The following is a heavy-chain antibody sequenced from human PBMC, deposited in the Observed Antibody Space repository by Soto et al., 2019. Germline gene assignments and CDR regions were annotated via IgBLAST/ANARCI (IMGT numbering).Heavy chain of an antibody. CDR3: ARESEDLTSNFDY. Sequence: GSLRLSCAASGFTFTRYSMNWDRQAPGKGLEWVSSISSTTNYIYYGDSMKGRFTISRDNAKNSLYLEMNSLRAEDTAVYYCARESEDLTSNFDYWGQGTLVTVSS. CDR1: GFTFTRYS. CDR2: ISSTTNYI. V-gene: IGHV3-21*06. J-gene: IGHJ4*02.